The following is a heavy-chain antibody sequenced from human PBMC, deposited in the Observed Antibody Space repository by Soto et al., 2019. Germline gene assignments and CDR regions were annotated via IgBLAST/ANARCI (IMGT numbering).Heavy chain of an antibody. CDR3: ARDGAFYDSGGKFDY. CDR1: GFTFSGFG. V-gene: IGHV3-30*02. CDR2: IRFDGSNE. Sequence: GGSLRLSCVASGFTFSGFGMNWVRQAPGKGLEWVAIIRFDGSNEDYADSVKGRFTISRDNSKNTVYLQMNSLRTEDTAMYYCARDGAFYDSGGKFDYWGQGTLVTVSS. D-gene: IGHD3-22*01. J-gene: IGHJ4*02.